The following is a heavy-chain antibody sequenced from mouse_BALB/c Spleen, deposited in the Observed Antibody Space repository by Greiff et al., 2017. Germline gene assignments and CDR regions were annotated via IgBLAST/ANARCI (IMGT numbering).Heavy chain of an antibody. Sequence: QVQLQQSGAELARPGASVKMSCKASGYTFTSYTMHWVKQRPGQGLEWIGYINPSSGYTNYNQKFKDKATLTADKSSSTAYMQLSSLTSEDSAVYYCARYKYGNPYAMDYWGQGTSVTVSS. J-gene: IGHJ4*01. CDR1: GYTFTSYT. CDR3: ARYKYGNPYAMDY. D-gene: IGHD2-10*02. V-gene: IGHV1-4*01. CDR2: INPSSGYT.